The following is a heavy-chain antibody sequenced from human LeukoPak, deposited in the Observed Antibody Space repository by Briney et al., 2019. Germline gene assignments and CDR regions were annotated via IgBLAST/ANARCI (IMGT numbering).Heavy chain of an antibody. CDR1: GFTFSSYA. V-gene: IGHV3-23*01. Sequence: AVGSLRLSCAASGFTFSSYAMSWVRQAPGKGLEWVSAISGSGGSTYYADSVKGRFTISRDNSKNTLYLQMNSLRAEDTAVYYCAKGSVAGTTDFDYWGQGTLVTVSS. CDR3: AKGSVAGTTDFDY. D-gene: IGHD6-19*01. J-gene: IGHJ4*02. CDR2: ISGSGGST.